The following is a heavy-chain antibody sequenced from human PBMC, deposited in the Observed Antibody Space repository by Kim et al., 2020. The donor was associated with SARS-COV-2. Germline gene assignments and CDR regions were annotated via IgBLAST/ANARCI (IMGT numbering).Heavy chain of an antibody. D-gene: IGHD3-16*02. CDR2: INTDTGNP. CDR3: ARVIWGTYRYTDY. Sequence: ASVKVSCKASGYTFTNNAISWVRQAPGQGLEWMGWINTDTGNPTYAQAFTRRFVFSVDTSVTTAYLQISSLEAEDTALYYCARVIWGTYRYTDYWRQGTLVTVSS. J-gene: IGHJ4*02. V-gene: IGHV7-4-1*02. CDR1: GYTFTNNA.